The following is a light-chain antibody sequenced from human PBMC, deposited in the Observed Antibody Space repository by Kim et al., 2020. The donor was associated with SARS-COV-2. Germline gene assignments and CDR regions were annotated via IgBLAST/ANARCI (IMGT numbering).Light chain of an antibody. Sequence: SPGERATLSCRASQSVSSDYLAWYQQKPGQAPRLRIYGASSRATGIPDRFSGSGSGTDFTLTISRLEPEDFAVYYCQQYGVSPFAFGPGTRVDIK. CDR1: QSVSSDY. V-gene: IGKV3-20*01. J-gene: IGKJ3*01. CDR3: QQYGVSPFA. CDR2: GAS.